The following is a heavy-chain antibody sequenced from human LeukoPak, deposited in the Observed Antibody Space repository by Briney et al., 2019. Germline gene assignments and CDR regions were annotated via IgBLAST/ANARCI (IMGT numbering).Heavy chain of an antibody. V-gene: IGHV3-30*03. CDR2: ISYDGRNK. J-gene: IGHJ4*02. CDR1: GFTFSSYG. Sequence: GGSLRLSCAASGFTFSSYGMHWVRQAPGKGLEWVAVISYDGRNKYYADSVKGRFTISRDNSKNTLYLQMNSLRAEDTAVYYCARGAYYYEDWGQGTLVTVSS. CDR3: ARGAYYYED. D-gene: IGHD3-22*01.